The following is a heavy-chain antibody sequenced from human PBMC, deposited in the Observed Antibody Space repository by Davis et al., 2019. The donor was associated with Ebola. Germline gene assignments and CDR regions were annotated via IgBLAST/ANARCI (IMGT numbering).Heavy chain of an antibody. D-gene: IGHD6-13*01. Sequence: MPGGSLRLSCTVSGVSISSTNYYWAWIRQPPGKGLEWIGSMFSSGSTYYSPPLKSRVRISVDTSKNHFSLKMTSVTATDTAVYYCVRQGRAAGTGTWFDPWGQGTLVTVSS. J-gene: IGHJ5*02. V-gene: IGHV4-39*01. CDR2: MFSSGST. CDR3: VRQGRAAGTGTWFDP. CDR1: GVSISSTNYY.